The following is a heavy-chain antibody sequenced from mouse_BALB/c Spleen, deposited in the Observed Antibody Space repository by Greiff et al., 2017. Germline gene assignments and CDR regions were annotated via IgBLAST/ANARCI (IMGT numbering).Heavy chain of an antibody. J-gene: IGHJ2*01. D-gene: IGHD2-14*01. CDR3: AKAYYRYDEGYYFDY. CDR2: IYPGDGDT. CDR1: GYTFTSYW. V-gene: IGHV1-87*01. Sequence: VQLQQSGAELARPGASVKLSCKASGYTFTSYWMQWVKQRPGQGLEWIGAIYPGDGDTRYTQKFKGKATLTADKSSSTAYMQLSSLASEDSAVYYCAKAYYRYDEGYYFDYWGQGTTLTVSS.